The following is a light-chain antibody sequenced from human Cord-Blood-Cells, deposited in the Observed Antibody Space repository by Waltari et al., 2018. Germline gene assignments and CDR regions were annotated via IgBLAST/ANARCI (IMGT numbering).Light chain of an antibody. J-gene: IGLJ1*01. CDR1: SSDVGGYNY. CDR3: SSYTSSSNYV. CDR2: EVS. Sequence: QSALTQPASVSGSPGQSITISCTGTSSDVGGYNYVSWYQQHPGKAPKLMIYEVSNRPTGVSKRFSGSKSGNTASLTISGRQAEDEADYYCSSYTSSSNYVFGTGTKVTVL. V-gene: IGLV2-14*01.